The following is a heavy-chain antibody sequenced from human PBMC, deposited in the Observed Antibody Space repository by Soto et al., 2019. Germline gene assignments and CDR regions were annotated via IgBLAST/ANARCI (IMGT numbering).Heavy chain of an antibody. J-gene: IGHJ6*02. Sequence: PGWSLRLSCAASGFTFSTYAMSWVRQAPGKGLEWVSAISGSGGSTYYADSVKGRFTISRDNSKNTLFLQMNSLRAEDTAVYYCATRRAASYYYYGMDVWGQGTRVTVSS. D-gene: IGHD2-15*01. CDR3: ATRRAASYYYYGMDV. CDR1: GFTFSTYA. CDR2: ISGSGGST. V-gene: IGHV3-23*01.